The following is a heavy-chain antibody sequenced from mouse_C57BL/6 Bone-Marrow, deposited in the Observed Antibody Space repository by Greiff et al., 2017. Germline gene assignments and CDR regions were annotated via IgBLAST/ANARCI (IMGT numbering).Heavy chain of an antibody. D-gene: IGHD1-1*02. CDR3: ASGWPLAWFAY. J-gene: IGHJ3*01. CDR2: IFPGSGST. V-gene: IGHV1-56*01. Sequence: VQLVESGPELVRPGASVKISCKAPGYTFPSHWMQWVRQRPGQGLEWIGEIFPGSGSTYYNEKFKGKAKLTVDTSSSTAYMQLSSLTSEDSAVYFCASGWPLAWFAYWGQGTLVTVSA. CDR1: GYTFPSHW.